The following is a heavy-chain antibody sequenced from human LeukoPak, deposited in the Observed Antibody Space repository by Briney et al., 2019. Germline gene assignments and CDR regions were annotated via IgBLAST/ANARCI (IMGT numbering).Heavy chain of an antibody. D-gene: IGHD3-3*02. CDR2: TNPNSGGT. V-gene: IGHV1-2*02. CDR3: ARGAFLEWPYDAFDI. J-gene: IGHJ3*02. CDR1: GYTFTGYY. Sequence: ASVKVSCKASGYTFTGYYMHWVRQAPGQGLEWMGWTNPNSGGTNYAQKFQGRVTMTRDTSISTAYMELSRLRSDDTAVYYCARGAFLEWPYDAFDIWGQGTMVTVSS.